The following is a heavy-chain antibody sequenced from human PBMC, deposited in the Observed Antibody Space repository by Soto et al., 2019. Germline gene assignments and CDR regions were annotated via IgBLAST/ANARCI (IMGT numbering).Heavy chain of an antibody. CDR1: GGTFSSYA. CDR3: ARDKVGYYDSSGYYRVSVPPDYYYGMDV. CDR2: IIPIFGTA. Sequence: QVQLVQSGAEVKKPGSSVKVSCKASGGTFSSYAISWVRQAPGHGLEWMGGIIPIFGTANYAHKFQGRVTNNADESTSTAYMDLSSPRSEDTDVYYCARDKVGYYDSSGYYRVSVPPDYYYGMDVWGQGTTVTVSS. D-gene: IGHD3-22*01. J-gene: IGHJ6*02. V-gene: IGHV1-69*01.